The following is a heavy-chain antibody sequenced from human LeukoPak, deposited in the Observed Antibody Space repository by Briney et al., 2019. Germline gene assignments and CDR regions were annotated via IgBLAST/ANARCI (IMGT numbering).Heavy chain of an antibody. CDR2: ISGSGGST. CDR3: ARSDDFWSGYYVVEGLNY. Sequence: GGSLRLSCAASGFTFSSYAMSWVRQAPRKGLEWVSAISGSGGSTYYADSVKGRFTISRDNAKNSLYLQMNSLRAEDTAVYYCARSDDFWSGYYVVEGLNYWGQGTLVTVSS. CDR1: GFTFSSYA. J-gene: IGHJ4*02. D-gene: IGHD3-3*01. V-gene: IGHV3-23*01.